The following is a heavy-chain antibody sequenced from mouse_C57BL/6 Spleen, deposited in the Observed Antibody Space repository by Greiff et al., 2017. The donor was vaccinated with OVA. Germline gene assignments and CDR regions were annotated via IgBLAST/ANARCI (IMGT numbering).Heavy chain of an antibody. CDR2: LNPSSGYT. CDR3: ARNWDEGY. Sequence: QVQLKESGAELARPGASVKMSCKASGYTFTSYTMHWVKQRPGQGLAWIGYLNPSSGYTKYNQKFKDKATLTADKSSSTAYMQLSSLTSEDSAVYYCARNWDEGYWGQGTTLTVSS. J-gene: IGHJ2*01. CDR1: GYTFTSYT. D-gene: IGHD4-1*01. V-gene: IGHV1-4*01.